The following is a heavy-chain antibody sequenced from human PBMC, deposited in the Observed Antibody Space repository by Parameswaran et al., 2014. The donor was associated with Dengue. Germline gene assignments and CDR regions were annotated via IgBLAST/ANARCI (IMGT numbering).Heavy chain of an antibody. Sequence: RWIRQPPGKGLEWVGRIKSKAGGGTTDYGAPVKGRFTISRDDSKNTLYLQMNSLKTEDTAVYYCTTLNWNYMFSFDYWGQGTLVTVSS. V-gene: IGHV3-15*01. CDR2: IKSKAGGGTT. J-gene: IGHJ4*02. D-gene: IGHD1-7*01. CDR3: TTLNWNYMFSFDY.